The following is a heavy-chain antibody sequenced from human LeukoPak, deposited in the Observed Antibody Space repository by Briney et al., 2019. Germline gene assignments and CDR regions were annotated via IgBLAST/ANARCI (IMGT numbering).Heavy chain of an antibody. Sequence: GGSLRLSCAASGFTFSSYAMSWVRQAPGKGLEWVSLFYRGGSTYYADSVTGRFTISRDYSKKTLCLQMNSLRAEDTAVYYCARKLYYYDSGGSAGYAGWFDPWGQGTLVTVSS. J-gene: IGHJ5*02. CDR1: GFTFSSYA. CDR3: ARKLYYYDSGGSAGYAGWFDP. D-gene: IGHD3-22*01. V-gene: IGHV3-66*01. CDR2: FYRGGST.